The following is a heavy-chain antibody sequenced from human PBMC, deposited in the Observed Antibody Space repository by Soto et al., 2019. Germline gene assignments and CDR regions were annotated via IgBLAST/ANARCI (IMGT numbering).Heavy chain of an antibody. CDR1: GFTFSSYA. CDR3: AKDVYSSSWYYFDY. Sequence: PGGSLRLSCAASGFTFSSYAMSWVRQAPGKGLEWVSAISGSGGSTYYADSVKGRFTISRDNSKNTLYLQMDSLRAEDTAVYYCAKDVYSSSWYYFDYWGQGTLVTVSS. CDR2: ISGSGGST. D-gene: IGHD6-13*01. V-gene: IGHV3-23*01. J-gene: IGHJ4*02.